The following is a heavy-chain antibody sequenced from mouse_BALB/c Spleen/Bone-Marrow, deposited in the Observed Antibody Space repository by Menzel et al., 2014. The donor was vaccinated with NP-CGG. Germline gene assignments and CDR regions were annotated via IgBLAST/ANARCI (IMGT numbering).Heavy chain of an antibody. Sequence: EVQRVESGGGLVQPGGSRKLSCAASGFTLSSFGMHWVRQAPEKGLEWVAYISSGSSTIYYADTVMGRFTISRDNPKNTLFLQMTSLRSEDTAMYYCARSGSSSGYFDYWGQGTTLTVSS. V-gene: IGHV5-17*02. J-gene: IGHJ2*01. D-gene: IGHD1-1*01. CDR2: ISSGSSTI. CDR3: ARSGSSSGYFDY. CDR1: GFTLSSFG.